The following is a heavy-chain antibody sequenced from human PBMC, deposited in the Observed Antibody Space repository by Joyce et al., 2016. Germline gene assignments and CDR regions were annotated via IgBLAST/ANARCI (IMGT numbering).Heavy chain of an antibody. Sequence: EVQLVESGGGLVQPGGSLRLSCAASGFAFSDHWMHWVRQPPGKGWVWVSRIRNDGSNTIYADSVKGRFTISRDNAKNTLYLQMNSLRAEDTAVYFCARDWHYTMDVWGQGTTVTVSS. V-gene: IGHV3-74*01. CDR3: ARDWHYTMDV. J-gene: IGHJ6*02. CDR2: IRNDGSNT. CDR1: GFAFSDHW.